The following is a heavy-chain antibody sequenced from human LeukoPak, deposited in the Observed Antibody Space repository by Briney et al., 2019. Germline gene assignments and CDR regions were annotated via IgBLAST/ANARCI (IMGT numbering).Heavy chain of an antibody. V-gene: IGHV3-30-3*01. Sequence: GRPLRLSCTASGFTFSSYVMHWVRQAPGKGLEWVAVISDDGSNKYYADSVKGRFTISRDNSKNTVYLQMDSLRAEDTAVYYCARDKGAAYYYYGMDVWGQGTTVTVSS. J-gene: IGHJ6*02. D-gene: IGHD1-26*01. CDR1: GFTFSSYV. CDR2: ISDDGSNK. CDR3: ARDKGAAYYYYGMDV.